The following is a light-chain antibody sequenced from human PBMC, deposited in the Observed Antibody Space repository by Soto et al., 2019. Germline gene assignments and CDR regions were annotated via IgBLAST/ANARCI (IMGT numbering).Light chain of an antibody. CDR2: YAS. CDR1: QSVNNN. Sequence: EVMMTQSPATLSVSPGDTATLSCRASQSVNNNLAWYQQKPGQAPRLLMYYASTRATDVPARFSGSGSGTEFPLNISSLQFEDFAGYYCQEYNDWPPITFGQGTRLGIK. CDR3: QEYNDWPPIT. V-gene: IGKV3-15*01. J-gene: IGKJ5*01.